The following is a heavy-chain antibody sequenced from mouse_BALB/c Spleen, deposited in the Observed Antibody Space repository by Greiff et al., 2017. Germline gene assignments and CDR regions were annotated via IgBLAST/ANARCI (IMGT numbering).Heavy chain of an antibody. CDR2: ISDGGSYT. D-gene: IGHD2-1*01. J-gene: IGHJ4*01. CDR3: ARGLYGNYAMDY. V-gene: IGHV5-4*02. Sequence: EVQLVESGGGLVKPGGSLKLSCAASGFTFSDYYMYWVRQTPEKRLEWVATISDGGSYTYYPDSVKGRFTISRDNAKNNLYLQMSSLKSEDTAMYYCARGLYGNYAMDYWGQGTSVTVSS. CDR1: GFTFSDYY.